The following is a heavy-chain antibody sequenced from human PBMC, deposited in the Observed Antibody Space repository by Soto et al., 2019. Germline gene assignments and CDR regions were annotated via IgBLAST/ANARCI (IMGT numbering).Heavy chain of an antibody. V-gene: IGHV4-31*03. Sequence: SETLSLTCFVSGYSITAGGYYWSWIRHHPGKGLEWIGSFYSSGSIIYNPSLRSRVSISGDTSSNQFSMSLTTVTAADTARYYCARMYSSGSGWFHPWGQGTLVTVSS. CDR2: FYSSGSI. CDR1: GYSITAGGYY. J-gene: IGHJ5*02. D-gene: IGHD6-19*01. CDR3: ARMYSSGSGWFHP.